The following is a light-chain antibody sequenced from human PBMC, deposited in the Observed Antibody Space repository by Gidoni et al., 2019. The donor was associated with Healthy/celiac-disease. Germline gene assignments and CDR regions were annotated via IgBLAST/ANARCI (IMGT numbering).Light chain of an antibody. Sequence: DIQMTQSPSSLSASVGDRVTITCQASQDISNYLNWYQQKPGKAPKLLIYDASNLETGVPSRFSGSGSGTDFTFTISSLQPEDIATYYCQQYDNLPFIWTFGPGTKVDIK. CDR2: DAS. V-gene: IGKV1-33*01. CDR3: QQYDNLPFIWT. CDR1: QDISNY. J-gene: IGKJ3*01.